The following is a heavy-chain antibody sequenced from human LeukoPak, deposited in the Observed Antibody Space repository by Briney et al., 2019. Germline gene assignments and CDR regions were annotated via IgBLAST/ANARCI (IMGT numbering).Heavy chain of an antibody. V-gene: IGHV3-30*18. J-gene: IGHJ4*02. CDR2: ISYDGSNK. Sequence: GGSLRLSCAASGFTFSSYGMHWGRQAPGKGLEWVAVISYDGSNKYYADSVKGRFTISRDKSKNTLYLQMNSLRAEDTAVYYCAKDRYGSGSYLVDYWGQGTLVTVSS. CDR3: AKDRYGSGSYLVDY. CDR1: GFTFSSYG. D-gene: IGHD3-10*01.